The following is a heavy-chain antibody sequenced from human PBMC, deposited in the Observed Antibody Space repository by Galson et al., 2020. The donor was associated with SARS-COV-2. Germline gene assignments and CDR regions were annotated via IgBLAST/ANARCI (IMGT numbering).Heavy chain of an antibody. D-gene: IGHD6-19*01. J-gene: IGHJ4*02. CDR2: IYYSGST. CDR3: ASLNEGDSSGWYFPNY. V-gene: IGHV4-39*01. CDR1: GGSISSSSYY. Sequence: SETLSLTCTVSGGSISSSSYYWGWIRQPPGKGLEWIGSIYYSGSTYYNPSLKSRVTISVDTSKNQFSLKLSSVTAADTAVYYCASLNEGDSSGWYFPNYWGQGTLVTVSS.